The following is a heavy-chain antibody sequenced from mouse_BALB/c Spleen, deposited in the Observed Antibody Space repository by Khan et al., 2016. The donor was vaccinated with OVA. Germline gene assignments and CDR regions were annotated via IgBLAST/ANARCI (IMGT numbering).Heavy chain of an antibody. CDR1: GYTFTSYW. CDR2: IYPGNSDT. J-gene: IGHJ3*01. CDR3: ARFGYLCAY. D-gene: IGHD2-2*01. Sequence: EVQLQQSGTVLARPGTSVKMSCKASGYTFTSYWMHWVKQRPGPGLEWIGAIYPGNSDTSYKQKLQGKAKLTAVTSTSTAYMELSSLTTEGSAVFCCARFGYLCAYWGQGTLVTVAA. V-gene: IGHV1-5*01.